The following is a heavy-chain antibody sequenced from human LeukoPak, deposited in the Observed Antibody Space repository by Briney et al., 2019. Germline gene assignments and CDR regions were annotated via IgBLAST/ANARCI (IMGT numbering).Heavy chain of an antibody. V-gene: IGHV1-8*03. J-gene: IGHJ4*02. CDR2: MNPNSGST. D-gene: IGHD5-12*01. Sequence: ASVKVSCKASGYTFTSYDINWVRQPTGQGLEWMGWMNPNSGSTGYAQKFQGRVTITRNTSMSTDYMELSGLRSEDTAVYYCARGRSTGYPYYFEYWGQGTLVTVSS. CDR3: ARGRSTGYPYYFEY. CDR1: GYTFTSYD.